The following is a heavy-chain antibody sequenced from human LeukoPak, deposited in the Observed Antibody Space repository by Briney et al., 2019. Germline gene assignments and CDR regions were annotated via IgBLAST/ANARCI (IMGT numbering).Heavy chain of an antibody. CDR3: ARDPYVTDTSFDY. V-gene: IGHV4-34*01. CDR1: GGSFSGYY. Sequence: SETLSLTCAVYGGSFSGYYWSWIRQPPGKGLEWIGEINHSGSTNYNPSLKSRVTISVDTSKNQFSLKLSPVTAADTAVYYCARDPYVTDTSFDYWGQGTLVTVSS. J-gene: IGHJ4*02. CDR2: INHSGST. D-gene: IGHD3-16*01.